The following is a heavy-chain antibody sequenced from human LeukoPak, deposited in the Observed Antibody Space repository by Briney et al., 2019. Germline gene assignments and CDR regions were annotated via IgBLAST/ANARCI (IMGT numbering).Heavy chain of an antibody. CDR2: IIPIFGTA. CDR3: ARSLGTAMAIFDY. Sequence: GASAKVSCKASGGTFSSYAISWVRQAPGQGLEWMGGIIPIFGTANYAQKFQGRVTITADESTSTAYMELSSLRSEDTAVYYCARSLGTAMAIFDYWGQGTLVTVSS. CDR1: GGTFSSYA. D-gene: IGHD5-18*01. J-gene: IGHJ4*02. V-gene: IGHV1-69*13.